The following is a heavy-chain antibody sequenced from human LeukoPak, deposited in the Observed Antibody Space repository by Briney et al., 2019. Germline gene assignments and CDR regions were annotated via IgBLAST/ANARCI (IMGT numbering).Heavy chain of an antibody. CDR1: GLTFSTYG. D-gene: IGHD1-26*01. CDR3: ARGFTSGSSNLDY. CDR2: VAYDGKTT. V-gene: IGHV3-30*03. J-gene: IGHJ4*02. Sequence: GGSLRLSCAASGLTFSTYGTHWVRQAPGKGLEWVAVVAYDGKTTYYADSVKGRFTISRDNAKNSLYLQMNSLRAEDTAVYYCARGFTSGSSNLDYWGQGTLVTVSP.